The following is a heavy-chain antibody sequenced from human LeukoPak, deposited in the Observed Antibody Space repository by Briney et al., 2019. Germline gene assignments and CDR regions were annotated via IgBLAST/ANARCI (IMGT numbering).Heavy chain of an antibody. V-gene: IGHV4-34*01. D-gene: IGHD3-10*01. Sequence: SETLSLTCAVYGGSFSDYYWTWIRQPPGKGLEWIGEINHSGSTNYNPSLKSRVTISVDTSKKQFFLRLSSVTAADTAVYYCARANMVRGVIIAEYYFDYWGQGTLVTVSS. CDR3: ARANMVRGVIIAEYYFDY. J-gene: IGHJ4*02. CDR2: INHSGST. CDR1: GGSFSDYY.